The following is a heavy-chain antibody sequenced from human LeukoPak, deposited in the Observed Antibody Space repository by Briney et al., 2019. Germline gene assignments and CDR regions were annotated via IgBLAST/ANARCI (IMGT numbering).Heavy chain of an antibody. D-gene: IGHD6-13*01. Sequence: GALRLSCAASGFTFSNAWMSWVRQAPGKGLEWVGRIKSKTDGGTTDYAAPVKGRFTISRDDSKNTLYLQMNSLKTEDTAVYYCMHQLDYYYYGMDVWGKGTTVTVSS. J-gene: IGHJ6*04. CDR3: MHQLDYYYYGMDV. V-gene: IGHV3-15*01. CDR2: IKSKTDGGTT. CDR1: GFTFSNAW.